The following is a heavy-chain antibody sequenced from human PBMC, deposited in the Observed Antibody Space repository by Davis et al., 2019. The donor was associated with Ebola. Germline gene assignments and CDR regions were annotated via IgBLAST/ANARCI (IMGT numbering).Heavy chain of an antibody. CDR3: ARGRYCSGGSCWYYFDY. Sequence: SETLSLTYTVSGGSISSYYWSWIRQPPGKGLEWIGYIYYSGSTNYNPSLKSRVTISVDTSKNQFSLKLSSLTAADTAVYYCARGRYCSGGSCWYYFDYWGQGTLVTVSS. CDR1: GGSISSYY. CDR2: IYYSGST. D-gene: IGHD2-15*01. V-gene: IGHV4-59*01. J-gene: IGHJ4*02.